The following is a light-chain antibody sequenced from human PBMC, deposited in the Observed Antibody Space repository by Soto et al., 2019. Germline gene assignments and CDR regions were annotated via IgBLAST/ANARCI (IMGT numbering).Light chain of an antibody. CDR2: EVN. V-gene: IGLV2-14*01. CDR3: SSYTRSGVV. J-gene: IGLJ2*01. CDR1: SSDVGGYNY. Sequence: QSVLTQPASVSGSPGQSITISCTGTSSDVGGYNYVSWYQQHPGKAPKLMIYEVNNRPSGVSNRFSGSKSGNTASLIISGLQAEDEAHYYCSSYTRSGVVFGGGTKLTVL.